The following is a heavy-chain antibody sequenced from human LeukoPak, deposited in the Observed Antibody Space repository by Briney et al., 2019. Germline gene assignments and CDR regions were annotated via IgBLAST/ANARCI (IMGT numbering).Heavy chain of an antibody. D-gene: IGHD5-12*01. V-gene: IGHV4-34*01. CDR1: GGSFSGYY. J-gene: IGHJ4*02. CDR3: ARVSGYDWESSFDY. CDR2: INHSGST. Sequence: SETLSLTCAVYGGSFSGYYWSWIRQPSGKGLEWIGEINHSGSTNYNPSLKSRVTISVDTSKNQFSLKLSSVTAADTAVYYCARVSGYDWESSFDYWGQGTLVTVSS.